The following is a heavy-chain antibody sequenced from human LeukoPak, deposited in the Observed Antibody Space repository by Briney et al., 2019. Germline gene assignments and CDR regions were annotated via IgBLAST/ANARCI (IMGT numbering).Heavy chain of an antibody. D-gene: IGHD6-19*01. CDR1: GGTFISYA. J-gene: IGHJ4*02. CDR3: ARELGSGWRDYFDY. CDR2: IIPIFGTA. V-gene: IGHV1-69*13. Sequence: GASVKVYCKASGGTFISYAISWVRQAPGQGLEWMGGIIPIFGTANYAQKFQGRVTITADESTSTAYMELSSLRSEDTAVYYCARELGSGWRDYFDYWGQGTLVTVSS.